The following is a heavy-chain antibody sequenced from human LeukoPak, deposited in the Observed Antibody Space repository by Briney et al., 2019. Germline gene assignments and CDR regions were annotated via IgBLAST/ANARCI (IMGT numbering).Heavy chain of an antibody. V-gene: IGHV3-23*01. CDR2: ISGRGGNT. D-gene: IGHD6-19*01. CDR1: GFTFSSYA. CDR3: ARVRGPLAVAGLMYDY. J-gene: IGHJ4*02. Sequence: GGSLSLSCGASGFTFSSYAMSWVRQAPGKGQEWVSAISGRGGNTHYADSVKGRFTISRDNSKNTLYLQMNSLRAEDTAVYYCARVRGPLAVAGLMYDYWGQGTLVTVSS.